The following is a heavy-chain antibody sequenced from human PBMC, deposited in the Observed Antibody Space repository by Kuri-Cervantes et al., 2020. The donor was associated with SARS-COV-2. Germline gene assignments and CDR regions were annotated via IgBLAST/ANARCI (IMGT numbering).Heavy chain of an antibody. D-gene: IGHD2-21*01. CDR2: KSYDGTNK. Sequence: LKISCAASGFSLRSHVMHLVRRASGGGLEWGAVKSYDGTNKDYTASGKGRFTISRDKSQTTLYLQMKSVRTEDTALYYCARDRVGVHDSWGQGTLVTVSS. CDR1: GFSLRSHV. V-gene: IGHV3-30-3*01. J-gene: IGHJ4*02. CDR3: ARDRVGVHDS.